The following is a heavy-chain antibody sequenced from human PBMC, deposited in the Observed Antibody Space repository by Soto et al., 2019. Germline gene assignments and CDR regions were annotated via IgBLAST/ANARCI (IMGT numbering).Heavy chain of an antibody. J-gene: IGHJ4*02. CDR3: VKDTSGYSPFDY. CDR2: IWYDGSNK. V-gene: IGHV3-33*06. CDR1: GFTFSNCG. D-gene: IGHD3-22*01. Sequence: HPGGSLRLSCAASGFTFSNCGMHWIRQAPGKGLEWVAIIWYDGSNKYYADSVKGRFTISRDNSKNTLYLQMSSLRVEDTAVYYCVKDTSGYSPFDYWGQGTQVTVSS.